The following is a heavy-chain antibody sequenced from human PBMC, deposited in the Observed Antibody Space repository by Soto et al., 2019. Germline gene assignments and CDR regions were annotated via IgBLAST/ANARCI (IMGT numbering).Heavy chain of an antibody. J-gene: IGHJ6*02. Sequence: MQLVESGGGVVQPGRSLRLSCVASGFTFSRYGMHWVRQAPGKGLEWVAVIWHDGGSRFYADSVKGRFTISRDNTKKTLYLEMTSLRVEDTAVYYCATDETQFERRPSYGMDVWGQGTTVSVS. D-gene: IGHD1-1*01. CDR1: GFTFSRYG. CDR3: ATDETQFERRPSYGMDV. CDR2: IWHDGGSR. V-gene: IGHV3-33*01.